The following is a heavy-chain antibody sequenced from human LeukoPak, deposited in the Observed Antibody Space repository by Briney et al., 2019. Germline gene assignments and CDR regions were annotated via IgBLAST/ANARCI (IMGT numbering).Heavy chain of an antibody. D-gene: IGHD3-22*01. CDR1: GGSISSGDYY. CDR3: ARVLRTWTQYYYDSSGYYYGFDP. CDR2: IYYSGST. Sequence: SETLPLTCTVSGGSISSGDYYWTWIRQPPRKGLEWIGYIYYSGSTYYNPSLKSRVTISVDTSKNQFSLKLSSVTAADTAVYYCARVLRTWTQYYYDSSGYYYGFDPWGQGTLVTVSS. J-gene: IGHJ5*02. V-gene: IGHV4-30-4*01.